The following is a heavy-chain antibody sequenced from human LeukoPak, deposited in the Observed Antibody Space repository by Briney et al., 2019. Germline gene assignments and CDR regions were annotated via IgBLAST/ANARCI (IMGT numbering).Heavy chain of an antibody. J-gene: IGHJ4*02. V-gene: IGHV4-30-4*07. CDR2: FYYRGGT. CDR3: ARVDYSSGYFADY. D-gene: IGHD3-22*01. CDR1: GGSISSGGYS. Sequence: SQTLSLTCAVSGGSISSGGYSWSWIRQPPGKGLEWIGYFYYRGGTFYNPSRKSRVTISADTSKNQFSLKLSSVTAADTAVYYCARVDYSSGYFADYWGQGTLVTVSS.